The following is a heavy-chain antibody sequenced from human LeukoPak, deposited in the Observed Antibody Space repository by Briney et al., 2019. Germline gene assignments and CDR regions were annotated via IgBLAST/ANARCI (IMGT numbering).Heavy chain of an antibody. CDR3: ARARGEYSSSQFDP. D-gene: IGHD6-6*01. CDR2: INWNGGST. Sequence: GGSLRLSYAASGFTFDDYGMSWVRQAPGKGLEWVSGINWNGGSTGYADSVKGRFTISRDNAKNSLYLQMNSLRAEDTALYYCARARGEYSSSQFDPWGQGTLVTVSS. V-gene: IGHV3-20*03. CDR1: GFTFDDYG. J-gene: IGHJ5*02.